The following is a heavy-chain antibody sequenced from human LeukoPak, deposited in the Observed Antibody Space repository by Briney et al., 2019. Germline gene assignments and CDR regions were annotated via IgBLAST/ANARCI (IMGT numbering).Heavy chain of an antibody. CDR3: TRDGAPICGGDCSDF. J-gene: IGHJ4*02. CDR1: GFTFRDYA. Sequence: GGSLRLSCTASGFTFRDYAMSWVRQAPGKGLEWVGFIRSNAYGGTAEYAASVKGRFTISRDDSKSIAFLQLNSLKTEDTAVYYCTRDGAPICGGDCSDFWGQGTPVTVSS. V-gene: IGHV3-49*04. CDR2: IRSNAYGGTA. D-gene: IGHD2-21*02.